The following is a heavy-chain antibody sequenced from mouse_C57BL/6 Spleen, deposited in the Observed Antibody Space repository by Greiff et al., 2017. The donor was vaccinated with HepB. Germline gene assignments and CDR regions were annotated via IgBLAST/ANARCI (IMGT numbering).Heavy chain of an antibody. D-gene: IGHD1-1*01. Sequence: VQLQQSGPELVKPGASVKMSCKASGYSFTDDYMNWVKQSPEKSLEWIGEINPSTGGTTYNQKFKAKATLTVDKSSSTAYMQLKSLTSEDSAVYYCARVGSSRFAYWGQGTLVTVSA. CDR2: INPSTGGT. CDR3: ARVGSSRFAY. V-gene: IGHV1-42*01. J-gene: IGHJ3*01. CDR1: GYSFTDDY.